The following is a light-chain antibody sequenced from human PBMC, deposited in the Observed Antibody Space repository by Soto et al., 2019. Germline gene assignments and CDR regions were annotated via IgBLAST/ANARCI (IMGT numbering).Light chain of an antibody. CDR2: DAF. Sequence: EIVLTQSPATLSLSPGERATLSCRASQSVRSNLAWYQQKPGQAPRLLIYDAFNRATGIPGRFSGSGSGTDFTLTISNLAPEDLAVYYCQQRSNWPWTFSQGAKVEIK. CDR1: QSVRSN. CDR3: QQRSNWPWT. J-gene: IGKJ1*01. V-gene: IGKV3-11*01.